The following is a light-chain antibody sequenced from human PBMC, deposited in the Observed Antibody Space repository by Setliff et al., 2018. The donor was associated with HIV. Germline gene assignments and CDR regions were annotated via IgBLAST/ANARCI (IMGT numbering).Light chain of an antibody. V-gene: IGLV2-14*01. CDR3: SSYTTSTTLV. CDR2: EVS. J-gene: IGLJ3*02. Sequence: QSALAQPASVSGSPGQSITISCTGTSSDVDGYNYVSWYQQHPGKAPKLMIYEVSNRPSGVSNRFSGSKSGKTASLTISGLQAEDEAEYYCSSYTTSTTLVFGRGTKVTV. CDR1: SSDVDGYNY.